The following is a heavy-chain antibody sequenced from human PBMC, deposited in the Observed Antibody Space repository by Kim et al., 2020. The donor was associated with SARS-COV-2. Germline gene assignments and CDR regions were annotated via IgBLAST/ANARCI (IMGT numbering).Heavy chain of an antibody. D-gene: IGHD1-26*01. V-gene: IGHV4-61*01. CDR1: GGSVSSGSYY. CDR2: IYYSGST. CDR3: ASSRWEQRFDY. Sequence: SETLSLTCTVSGGSVSSGSYYWSWIRQPPGKGLEWIGYIYYSGSTNYNPSLKSRVTISVDTSKNQFSLKLSSVTAADTAVYYCASSRWEQRFDYWGQGTLVTVSS. J-gene: IGHJ4*02.